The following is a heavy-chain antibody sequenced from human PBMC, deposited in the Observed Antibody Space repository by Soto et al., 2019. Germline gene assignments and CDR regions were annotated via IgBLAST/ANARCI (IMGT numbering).Heavy chain of an antibody. D-gene: IGHD2-15*01. V-gene: IGHV3-23*01. CDR1: GFTFSSYG. CDR2: ISGSGGST. J-gene: IGHJ3*02. CDR3: AKDRYCSGGSCYSEWAFDI. Sequence: GGSLRLSCAASGFTFSSYGMHWVRQAPGKGLEWVSAISGSGGSTYYADSVKGRFTISRDNSKNTLYLQMNSLRAEDTAVYYCAKDRYCSGGSCYSEWAFDIWGQGTMVTVSS.